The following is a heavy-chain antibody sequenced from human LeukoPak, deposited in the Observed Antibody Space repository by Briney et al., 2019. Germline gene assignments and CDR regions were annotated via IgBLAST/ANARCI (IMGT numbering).Heavy chain of an antibody. D-gene: IGHD3-22*01. CDR3: ARYKYDSSGYYQYYFDY. Sequence: ASVKVSCKASGYTFTSYDFNWVRQATGQRLEWMGWMNPNSGNTGYAQKFQGRVTMTRNTSISTAYMELSSLRSEDTAVYYCARYKYDSSGYYQYYFDYWGQGTLVTVSS. V-gene: IGHV1-8*01. CDR2: MNPNSGNT. CDR1: GYTFTSYD. J-gene: IGHJ4*02.